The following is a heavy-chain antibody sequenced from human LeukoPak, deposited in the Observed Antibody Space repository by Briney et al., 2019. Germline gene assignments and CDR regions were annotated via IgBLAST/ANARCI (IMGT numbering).Heavy chain of an antibody. CDR3: ARMLGGVNSVSDY. CDR2: IYPGDSDT. V-gene: IGHV5-51*01. D-gene: IGHD1-26*01. Sequence: ESLKISCKGSGYSFTTFWIGWVRQMPGKGREWMGIIYPGDSDTRYSPSFQGQVTISADKSISTAYLQWSSLKASDTAMYYCARMLGGVNSVSDYWGQGTLVTVSS. CDR1: GYSFTTFW. J-gene: IGHJ4*02.